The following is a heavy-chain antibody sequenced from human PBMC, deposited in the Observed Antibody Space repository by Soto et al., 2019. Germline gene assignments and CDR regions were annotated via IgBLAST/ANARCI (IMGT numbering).Heavy chain of an antibody. Sequence: QVQLVESGGGVVQPGSSLRLSCAASGFTFSSYGMHWVRQAPGKGLEWVAVMWYDGSNKYYADSVKGRFTISRDNSKNTLYLQMNSLRAEDTAVYYCATLDILLVGGLPGTQDYWGQGTLVTVSS. V-gene: IGHV3-33*01. J-gene: IGHJ4*02. CDR2: MWYDGSNK. CDR3: ATLDILLVGGLPGTQDY. D-gene: IGHD2-2*01. CDR1: GFTFSSYG.